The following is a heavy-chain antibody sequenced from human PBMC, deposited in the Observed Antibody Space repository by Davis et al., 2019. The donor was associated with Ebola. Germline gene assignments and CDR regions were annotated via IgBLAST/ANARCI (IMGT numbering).Heavy chain of an antibody. D-gene: IGHD2-15*01. V-gene: IGHV1-18*04. CDR3: ARDPCSGGNCYSYWFDP. Sequence: AASVKVSCKASGYTFTSYGISWVRQAPGQGLEWMGWINAGNGNTKYSQKFQGRVTMTTDTSTNTAYMELRSLRSDDTAVYHCARDPCSGGNCYSYWFDPWGQGTLVTVSS. J-gene: IGHJ5*02. CDR1: GYTFTSYG. CDR2: INAGNGNT.